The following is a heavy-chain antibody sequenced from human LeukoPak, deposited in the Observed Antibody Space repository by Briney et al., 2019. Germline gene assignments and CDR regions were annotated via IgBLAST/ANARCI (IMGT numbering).Heavy chain of an antibody. V-gene: IGHV3-21*04. J-gene: IGHJ4*02. CDR3: AISQGRYCSSTSCYNTFDY. CDR1: GFTFSSYS. Sequence: GGSLRLSCAASGFTFSSYSMNWVRQAPGEGLEWVSSISSSSSYIYYADSVKGRFTISRDNAKNSLYLQMNSLRAEDTAVYYCAISQGRYCSSTSCYNTFDYWGQGTLVTVSS. CDR2: ISSSSSYI. D-gene: IGHD2-2*01.